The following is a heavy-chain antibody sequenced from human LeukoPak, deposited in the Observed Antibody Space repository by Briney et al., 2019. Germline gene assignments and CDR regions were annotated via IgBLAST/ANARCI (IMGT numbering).Heavy chain of an antibody. D-gene: IGHD2-15*01. J-gene: IGHJ4*02. CDR1: GGTFSSYA. V-gene: IGHV1-69*13. CDR2: IIPIFGTA. Sequence: GASVKVSCKASGGTFSSYAISWVRQAPGQGLEWMGGIIPIFGTANYAQKFQGRVTITADESTSTAYMELSSLRSEDTAVYYCARGQMWRTCSGGSCYASDYWGQGTLVTVSS. CDR3: ARGQMWRTCSGGSCYASDY.